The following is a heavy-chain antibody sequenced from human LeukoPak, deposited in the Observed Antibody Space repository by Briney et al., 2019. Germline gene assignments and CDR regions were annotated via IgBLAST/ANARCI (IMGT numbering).Heavy chain of an antibody. J-gene: IGHJ4*02. CDR1: GGSISSSSYY. Sequence: PSETLSLTCTVSGGSISSSSYYWVWIRQPPGKGLGWIGNIFNSGSTYYNPSLKSRVTISLDTSKNQFSLKVSSVTAADTAVYYCARRRGDSSNFDYWGQGTRVTVSS. CDR2: IFNSGST. V-gene: IGHV4-39*01. D-gene: IGHD6-13*01. CDR3: ARRRGDSSNFDY.